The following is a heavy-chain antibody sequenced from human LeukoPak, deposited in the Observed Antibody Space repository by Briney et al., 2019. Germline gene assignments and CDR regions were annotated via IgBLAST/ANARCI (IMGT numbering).Heavy chain of an antibody. CDR3: ARAHTSAPGTLFDY. V-gene: IGHV1-46*01. Sequence: GASVKVSCKASGYTFIRYYMHWGRQAPGQGLGWMGRINPSGSSTSYAQKFQGRVTMTRDTSTSTLYMELSSLGSEDTAVYYCARAHTSAPGTLFDYWGQGTLVTVSS. D-gene: IGHD3-3*01. J-gene: IGHJ4*02. CDR1: GYTFIRYY. CDR2: INPSGSST.